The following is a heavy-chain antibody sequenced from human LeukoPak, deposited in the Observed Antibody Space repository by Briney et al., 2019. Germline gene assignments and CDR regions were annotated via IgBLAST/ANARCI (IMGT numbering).Heavy chain of an antibody. D-gene: IGHD4-17*01. CDR2: MNPNSGNT. J-gene: IGHJ2*01. CDR3: TTGTTVPDWYFDL. CDR1: GYTFTSYD. Sequence: ASVKVSCKASGYTFTSYDINWVRQATGQGLEWMGWMNPNSGNTGCAQKFQGRVTMTRDTSISTAYMELSSLRSEDTAVYYCTTGTTVPDWYFDLWGRGTLVTVSS. V-gene: IGHV1-8*01.